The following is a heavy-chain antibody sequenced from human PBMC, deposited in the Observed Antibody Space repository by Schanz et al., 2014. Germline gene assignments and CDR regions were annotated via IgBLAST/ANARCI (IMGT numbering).Heavy chain of an antibody. J-gene: IGHJ4*02. D-gene: IGHD6-19*01. CDR3: ARGGYSSGWYDRDIAHFDY. V-gene: IGHV1-18*04. Sequence: QVQLVQSGAEVKKPGASVKVSCKASGYTFVSYSMHWVRQAPGQGLEWMGWISTSNGNTNYIQKLQGRVTMTTDTSTSTAYMELRSLRSDDTAVYYCARGGYSSGWYDRDIAHFDYWGQGTLVTVSS. CDR2: ISTSNGNT. CDR1: GYTFVSYS.